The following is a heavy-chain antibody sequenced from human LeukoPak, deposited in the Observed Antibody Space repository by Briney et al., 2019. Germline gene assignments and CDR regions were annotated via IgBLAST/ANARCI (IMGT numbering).Heavy chain of an antibody. D-gene: IGHD2-21*01. CDR3: ARGDHYSRGVFDY. V-gene: IGHV4-31*03. J-gene: IGHJ4*02. CDR1: GGSLSSGGYY. Sequence: PSQTLSLTCTVSGGSLSSGGYYWRWIRQHPGKGLEWIGYIYYSGSTYYNPSLKSRVTISVDTSKNQFSLKLSSVTAADTAVYYCARGDHYSRGVFDYWGQGTLVTVSS. CDR2: IYYSGST.